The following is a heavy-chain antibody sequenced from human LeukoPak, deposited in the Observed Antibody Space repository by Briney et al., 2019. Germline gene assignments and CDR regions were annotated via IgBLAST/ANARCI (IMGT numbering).Heavy chain of an antibody. V-gene: IGHV1-18*01. D-gene: IGHD3-3*01. J-gene: IGHJ4*02. CDR3: ARSQYYDFWSAYLDYFDY. CDR1: GYTFTSYG. Sequence: VASVKDSCKASGYTFTSYGISWVRQAPGQGLEWMGWISAYNGNTNSAQKLQGRVTMTTDTSTSTAYTELGSLRSDDTAVYYCARSQYYDFWSAYLDYFDYWGQGSLVTVSS. CDR2: ISAYNGNT.